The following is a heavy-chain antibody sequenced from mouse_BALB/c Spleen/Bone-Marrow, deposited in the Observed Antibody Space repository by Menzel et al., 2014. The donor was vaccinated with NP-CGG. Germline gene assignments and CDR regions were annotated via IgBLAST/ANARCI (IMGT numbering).Heavy chain of an antibody. D-gene: IGHD1-2*01. CDR1: GFDFSRYW. CDR3: ARLGYYGSFAY. Sequence: EVKLQESGGGLVQPGGSLKLSCAASGFDFSRYWMSWVRRAPGKGLEWIGEINPDSNTINYTPSLKDKFIISRDNAKNTLYLQMSKVRSEDTALYYCARLGYYGSFAYWGQGTLVTVSA. J-gene: IGHJ3*01. V-gene: IGHV4-1*02. CDR2: INPDSNTI.